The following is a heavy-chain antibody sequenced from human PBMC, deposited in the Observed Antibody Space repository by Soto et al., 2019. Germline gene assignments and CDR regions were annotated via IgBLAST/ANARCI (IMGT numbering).Heavy chain of an antibody. D-gene: IGHD3-10*01. V-gene: IGHV4-39*01. J-gene: IGHJ6*02. Sequence: XETLSLTCTVSGGSMSSSSYYWGWIRQPPGKGLEWIGSIYYSGSTYYNPSLKSRVTISVDTSKNQFSLKLSSVTAADTAVYYCASFYYGSGSYSLYYYYGMDVWGQGTTVTVSS. CDR3: ASFYYGSGSYSLYYYYGMDV. CDR1: GGSMSSSSYY. CDR2: IYYSGST.